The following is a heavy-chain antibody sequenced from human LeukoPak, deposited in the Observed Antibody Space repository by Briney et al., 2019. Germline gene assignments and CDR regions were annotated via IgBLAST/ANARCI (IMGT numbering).Heavy chain of an antibody. CDR2: ISGSGGST. V-gene: IGHV3-23*01. D-gene: IGHD6-13*01. J-gene: IGHJ4*02. CDR1: GFTFGSYA. CDR3: AKDVIAAADPFDY. Sequence: GGSLRLSCAASGFTFGSYAMSWVRQAPGEGLEWVSAISGSGGSTYYADSVKGRFTISRDNSKNTLYLQMNSLRAEDTAVYYCAKDVIAAADPFDYWGQGTLVTVSS.